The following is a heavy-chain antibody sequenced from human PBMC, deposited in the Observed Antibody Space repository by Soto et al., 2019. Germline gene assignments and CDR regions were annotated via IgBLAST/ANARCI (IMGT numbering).Heavy chain of an antibody. CDR3: ARDMWAAGLENWFDP. D-gene: IGHD6-13*01. CDR1: GGSVSSGSYY. CDR2: IYYSGST. Sequence: SETLSLTCTVSGGSVSSGSYYWSWIRQPPGKGLEWIGYIYYSGSTNYNPSLKSRVTISVDTSKNQFSLKLSSVTAADTAVYYCARDMWAAGLENWFDPWGQGTLVTVSS. J-gene: IGHJ5*02. V-gene: IGHV4-61*01.